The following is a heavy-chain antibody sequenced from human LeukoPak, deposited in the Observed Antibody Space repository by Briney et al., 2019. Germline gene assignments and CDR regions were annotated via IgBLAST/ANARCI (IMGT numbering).Heavy chain of an antibody. CDR1: GGSISGYY. Sequence: PSETLSLTCTVSGGSISGYYWSWIRQPPGKGLEWIGYIYYSGTTNYNPSLKSRATISVDTSKNQFSLKLSSVTAADTAVYYCARHPITIFGVNDAFDIWGQGTMVTVSS. CDR2: IYYSGTT. V-gene: IGHV4-59*08. J-gene: IGHJ3*02. CDR3: ARHPITIFGVNDAFDI. D-gene: IGHD3-3*01.